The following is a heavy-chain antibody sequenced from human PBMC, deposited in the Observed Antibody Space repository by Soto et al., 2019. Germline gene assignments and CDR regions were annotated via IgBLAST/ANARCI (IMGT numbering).Heavy chain of an antibody. J-gene: IGHJ5*02. Sequence: PSETLSLTCAVSGGSITSANWWTWFRQPPGGGLEWIGEISHSGITNYKASLKSRVTMSVDKTKNDASLKLTSVTAADTAVYYCARVLRGWFDPWGQGTPVTVSS. CDR2: ISHSGIT. CDR3: ARVLRGWFDP. CDR1: GGSITSANW. V-gene: IGHV4-4*02.